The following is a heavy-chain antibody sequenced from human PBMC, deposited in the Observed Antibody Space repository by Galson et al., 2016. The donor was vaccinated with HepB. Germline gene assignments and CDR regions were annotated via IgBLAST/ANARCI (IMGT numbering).Heavy chain of an antibody. V-gene: IGHV3-21*04. Sequence: SLRLSCAASGFTFSSYSMNWVRQAPGKGLEWVSSISSSSSYIYYADSVKGRFTISRDNSRNTPHLQMNSLTAEDTAIYYCANLRGGYSGPRYYDYYNGMDVWGQGTTVTVSS. CDR2: ISSSSSYI. J-gene: IGHJ6*02. CDR1: GFTFSSYS. D-gene: IGHD5-12*01. CDR3: ANLRGGYSGPRYYDYYNGMDV.